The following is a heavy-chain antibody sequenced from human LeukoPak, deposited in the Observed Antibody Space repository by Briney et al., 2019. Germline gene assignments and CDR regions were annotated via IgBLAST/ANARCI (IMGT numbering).Heavy chain of an antibody. D-gene: IGHD2-15*01. CDR3: ARDSCSGGGGHYWYFDL. CDR1: GYTFTTYY. CDR2: INPNSGGT. Sequence: ASVKVSCKASGYTFTTYYMHWVRQAPGQGLEWVGWINPNSGGTNYAQKFQGRVTMTRDTSISTASMELSSLKPGDTAVYYCARDSCSGGGGHYWYFDLWGRGTLVTVSS. J-gene: IGHJ2*01. V-gene: IGHV1-2*02.